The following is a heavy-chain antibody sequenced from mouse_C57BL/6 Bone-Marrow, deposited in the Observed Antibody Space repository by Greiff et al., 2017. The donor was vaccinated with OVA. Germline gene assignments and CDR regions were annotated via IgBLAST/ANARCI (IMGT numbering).Heavy chain of an antibody. Sequence: VQLQQSGAELVKPGASVKMSCKASGYTFTSYWITWVKQRPGQGLEWIGDIYPGSGSTNYNEKFKSKATLTVDTSSSTAYMQLSSLTSEDSAVYYCARGGLLPAWFAYWGQGTLVTVSA. V-gene: IGHV1-55*01. CDR1: GYTFTSYW. J-gene: IGHJ3*01. D-gene: IGHD2-3*01. CDR2: IYPGSGST. CDR3: ARGGLLPAWFAY.